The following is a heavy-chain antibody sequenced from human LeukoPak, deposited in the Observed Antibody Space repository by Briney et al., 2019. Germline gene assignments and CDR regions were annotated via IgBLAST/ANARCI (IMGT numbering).Heavy chain of an antibody. Sequence: GGSLRLSCAASGFTFSTYAMGWVRQAPGKGLEWVSGISDSTYYADSVKGRFTISRDNSKNTLYLQMDSLRGEDTAVYYCAKDFRIGYSAHFDYWGQGALVTVSS. D-gene: IGHD2-21*01. CDR2: ISDST. CDR3: AKDFRIGYSAHFDY. CDR1: GFTFSTYA. V-gene: IGHV3-23*01. J-gene: IGHJ4*02.